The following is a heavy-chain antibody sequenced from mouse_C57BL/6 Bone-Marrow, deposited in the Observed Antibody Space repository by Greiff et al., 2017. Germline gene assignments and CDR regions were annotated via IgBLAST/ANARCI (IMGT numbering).Heavy chain of an antibody. CDR3: ARSGTVYAMDY. CDR2: IYPGDGDT. CDR1: GYAFSSSW. D-gene: IGHD4-1*01. Sequence: QVQLQQSGPELVKPRASVKISCKASGYAFSSSWMNWVKQRPGKGLEWIGRIYPGDGDTNYNGKFKGKATLTADKSSSTAYMQLSSLTSEDSAVYFCARSGTVYAMDYWGQGTSVTGSS. J-gene: IGHJ4*01. V-gene: IGHV1-82*01.